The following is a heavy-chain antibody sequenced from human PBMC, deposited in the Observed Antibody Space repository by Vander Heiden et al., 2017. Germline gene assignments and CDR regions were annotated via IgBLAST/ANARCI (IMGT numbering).Heavy chain of an antibody. Sequence: EVQLLESGGGLVQPGGSLRLSCAASGFTLSSYAMSWVRQAPGKGLEWVSAISGSGGSTYYADSGKGRFTISRDNAKNTLYMQMNRLRAEETAVYYCAKHVGPCGELWSFDLWGRGTMVTVYS. CDR2: ISGSGGST. V-gene: IGHV3-23*01. CDR3: AKHVGPCGELWSFDL. D-gene: IGHD2-21*01. CDR1: GFTLSSYA. J-gene: IGHJ2*01.